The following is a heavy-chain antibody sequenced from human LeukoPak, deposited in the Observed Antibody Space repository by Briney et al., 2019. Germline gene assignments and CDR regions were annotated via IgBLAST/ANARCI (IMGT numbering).Heavy chain of an antibody. D-gene: IGHD3-3*01. CDR1: GGTFSSYA. CDR2: IIPIFGTA. V-gene: IGHV1-69*13. CDR3: AAWPLRFLEWHTDY. J-gene: IGHJ4*02. Sequence: SVKVSCKASGGTFSSYAISWVRQAPGQGLEWMGGIIPIFGTANYVQKFQGRVTITADESTSTAYMELSSLRSEDTAVYYCAAWPLRFLEWHTDYWGRGTLVTVSS.